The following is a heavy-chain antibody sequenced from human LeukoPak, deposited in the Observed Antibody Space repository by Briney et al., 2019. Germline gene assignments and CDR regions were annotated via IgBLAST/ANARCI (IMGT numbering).Heavy chain of an antibody. CDR3: ARVIGVSIRSIDAFDI. CDR2: IYSGGST. J-gene: IGHJ3*02. CDR1: GFTVSSNY. D-gene: IGHD2/OR15-2a*01. V-gene: IGHV3-53*01. Sequence: PGGSLRLSCAASGFTVSSNYMSWVRQAPGKGLEWVSVIYSGGSTYYADSVKGRFTISRDDSKNTLYLQMNSLRAEDTAVYYCARVIGVSIRSIDAFDIWGQGTMVTVSS.